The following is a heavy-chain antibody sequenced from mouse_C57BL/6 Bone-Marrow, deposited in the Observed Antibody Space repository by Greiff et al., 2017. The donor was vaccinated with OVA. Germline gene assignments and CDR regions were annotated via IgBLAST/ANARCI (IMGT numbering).Heavy chain of an antibody. CDR3: ARFLYYGSSYGGYYFDY. J-gene: IGHJ2*01. V-gene: IGHV1-81*01. CDR1: GYTFTSYG. Sequence: VQLKESGAELARPGASVKLSCKASGYTFTSYGISWVKQRTGQGLEWIGEIYPRSGNTYYNEKFKGKATLTADKSSSTAYMELRSLTSEDSAVYFCARFLYYGSSYGGYYFDYWGQGTTLTVSS. D-gene: IGHD1-1*01. CDR2: IYPRSGNT.